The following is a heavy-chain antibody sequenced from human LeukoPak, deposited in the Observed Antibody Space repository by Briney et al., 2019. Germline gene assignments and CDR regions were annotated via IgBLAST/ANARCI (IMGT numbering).Heavy chain of an antibody. J-gene: IGHJ4*02. CDR3: ASYYDFWSGYFGDY. CDR2: ISSSSSYI. Sequence: GGSLRLSCAASGFTFSSYSMNWVRQAPGKGLEWVSSISSSSSYIYYADSVKGRFTISRDNAKNSLYLQMNSLRAEDTAVYYCASYYDFWSGYFGDYWGQGTLVTVSS. V-gene: IGHV3-21*01. D-gene: IGHD3-3*01. CDR1: GFTFSSYS.